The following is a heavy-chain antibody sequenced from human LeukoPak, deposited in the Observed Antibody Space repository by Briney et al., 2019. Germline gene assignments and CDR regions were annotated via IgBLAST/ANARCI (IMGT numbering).Heavy chain of an antibody. CDR2: IKSKTDGGTT. J-gene: IGHJ4*02. D-gene: IGHD4-17*01. V-gene: IGHV3-15*01. CDR1: GFTFSNAW. CDR3: TTDYGDYVGMTN. Sequence: GGSLRLSCAASGFTFSNAWMSWVRQAPGKGLEWVGRIKSKTDGGTTDYAAPVKGRFTTSRDDSKNTLYLQMNSLKTEDTAVYYCTTDYGDYVGMTNWGQGTLVTVSS.